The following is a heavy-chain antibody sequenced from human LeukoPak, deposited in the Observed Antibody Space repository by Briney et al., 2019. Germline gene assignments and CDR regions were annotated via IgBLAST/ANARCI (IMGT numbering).Heavy chain of an antibody. D-gene: IGHD3-3*01. CDR1: GFTFSSYG. Sequence: GWSLRLSCPASGFTFSSYGMHWVHQAPGKGLEGVEVIWYDGSNKYYEDSVKGRFTITRDNSKNTLSLQMNSLRAEDTAVYYCARGYEEYDFWSARWFDPWGQGTLVTVSS. CDR3: ARGYEEYDFWSARWFDP. J-gene: IGHJ5*02. V-gene: IGHV3-33*01. CDR2: IWYDGSNK.